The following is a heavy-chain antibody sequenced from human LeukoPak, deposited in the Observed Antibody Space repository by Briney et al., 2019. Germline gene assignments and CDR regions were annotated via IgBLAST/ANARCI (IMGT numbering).Heavy chain of an antibody. Sequence: PGGSLRLSCAASGFTFSSYAMSWVRQAPGKGLEWVSAISGSGGSTYYADSVKGRFTISRDNSKNTLYLQMNSLRAEDTAVYYCAKNRRRHSYGPEIAYYFDYWSQGTLVTVSS. V-gene: IGHV3-23*01. CDR3: AKNRRRHSYGPEIAYYFDY. J-gene: IGHJ4*02. D-gene: IGHD5-18*01. CDR1: GFTFSSYA. CDR2: ISGSGGST.